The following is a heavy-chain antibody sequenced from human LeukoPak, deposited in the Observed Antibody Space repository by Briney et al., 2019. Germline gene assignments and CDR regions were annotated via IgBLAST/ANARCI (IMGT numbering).Heavy chain of an antibody. Sequence: GTSLRLSCAASGFMFPSFGIHWVRQAPGKGLEWVAVSWHDGYYHFYADSVKGRFTLSRDNSQNTVTLQVDNLRAEDTAIYYCAKDVNLGSYFGSPLGYYFDYWGQGALVTVSS. CDR3: AKDVNLGSYFGSPLGYYFDY. V-gene: IGHV3-33*06. D-gene: IGHD3-10*01. CDR2: SWHDGYYH. CDR1: GFMFPSFG. J-gene: IGHJ4*02.